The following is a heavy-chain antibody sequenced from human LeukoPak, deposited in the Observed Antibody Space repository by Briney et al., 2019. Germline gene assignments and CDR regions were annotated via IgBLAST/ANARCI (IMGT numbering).Heavy chain of an antibody. CDR3: ARPASYCSSTSCRGYYFDY. J-gene: IGHJ4*02. CDR2: INPSGGST. CDR1: GYTFTSYY. V-gene: IGHV1-46*01. Sequence: ASVKVSCKASGYTFTSYYMHWVRQAPGQGLEWMGIINPSGGSTSYAQKFQGRVTMTRDTSMSTVYMELSSLRSEDTAVYYCARPASYCSSTSCRGYYFDYWGQGTLVTVSS. D-gene: IGHD2-2*01.